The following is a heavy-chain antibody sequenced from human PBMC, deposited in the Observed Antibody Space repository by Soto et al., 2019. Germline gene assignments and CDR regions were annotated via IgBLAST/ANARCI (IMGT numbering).Heavy chain of an antibody. CDR1: GFTFSDHY. J-gene: IGHJ5*02. CDR3: AGVSYDSSGYQGWYDP. CDR2: INTRSTTV. Sequence: QVQLVESGGGLVKPGGSLRLSCAASGFTFSDHYMNWIRQAPGKGLEWVAYINTRSTTVYYADSVKGRFTISRDNGKNWMYVQMTSLRAEDTAVYYCAGVSYDSSGYQGWYDPWGQGTLVTVSS. V-gene: IGHV3-11*01. D-gene: IGHD3-22*01.